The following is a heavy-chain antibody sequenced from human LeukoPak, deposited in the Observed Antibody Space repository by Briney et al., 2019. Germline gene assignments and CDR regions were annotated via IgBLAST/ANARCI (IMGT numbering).Heavy chain of an antibody. J-gene: IGHJ5*02. V-gene: IGHV3-30*04. CDR2: ISYDGSNK. Sequence: GGSLRLSCAASGFTFSSYAMHWVRQAPGKGLEWVAVISYDGSNKYYADFVKGRFTISRDNSKNTLYLQMNSLRAEDTAVYYCASFAIVGATSGLDWFDPWGQGTLVTVSS. CDR1: GFTFSSYA. CDR3: ASFAIVGATSGLDWFDP. D-gene: IGHD1-26*01.